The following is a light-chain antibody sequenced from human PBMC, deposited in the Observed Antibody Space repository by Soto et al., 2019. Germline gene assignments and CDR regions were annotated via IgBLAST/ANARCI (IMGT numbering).Light chain of an antibody. V-gene: IGLV2-14*03. CDR3: RSNTNNSTVV. J-gene: IGLJ2*01. CDR2: DVS. Sequence: QSALTQPASVSGSPGQSITISCTGTSSDVGGYNYVSWYQQHPGKAPKLMIYDVSNRPSGVSNRFSGSKSVNTASLTISGLQAEDGAYYSRRSNTNNSTVVFGGGTKLTVL. CDR1: SSDVGGYNY.